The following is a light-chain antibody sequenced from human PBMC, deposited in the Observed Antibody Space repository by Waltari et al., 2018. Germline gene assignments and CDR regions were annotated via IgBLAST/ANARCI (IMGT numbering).Light chain of an antibody. J-gene: IGKJ4*01. V-gene: IGKV3-11*01. CDR1: QSVDKY. CDR2: DTS. Sequence: EIVLTQSPATLSLSPGERPTLSCRASQSVDKYFAWYQKKPGQAPRLLIYDTSIRATGIPARFSGSGSGTDFTLTISSLEPEDFAVYYCQLRTYWPALTFGGGTKVEIK. CDR3: QLRTYWPALT.